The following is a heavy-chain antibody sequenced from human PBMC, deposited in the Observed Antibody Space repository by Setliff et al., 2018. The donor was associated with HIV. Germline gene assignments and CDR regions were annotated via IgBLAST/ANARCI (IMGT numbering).Heavy chain of an antibody. CDR2: ISPTGST. CDR1: GASISSYY. J-gene: IGHJ6*02. Sequence: SETLSLTCSVSGASISSYYWSWIRQPPGKGLEWIGYISPTGSTNYNPSLKSRVTISVDTSKNQFSLKLSSVTAADTAVYYCARTDWARTSYYYYYGMNVWGQGTTVTV. V-gene: IGHV4-4*09. D-gene: IGHD3-9*01. CDR3: ARTDWARTSYYYYYGMNV.